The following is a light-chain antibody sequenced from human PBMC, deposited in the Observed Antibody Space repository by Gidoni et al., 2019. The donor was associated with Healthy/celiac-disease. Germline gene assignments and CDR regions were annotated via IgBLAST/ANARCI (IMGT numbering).Light chain of an antibody. CDR2: KAS. CDR3: QQYNSYT. J-gene: IGKJ2*01. V-gene: IGKV1-5*03. Sequence: DIQMTQSPSTLSASVGDRVTITCRASQSSSSWLAWYQQKPGKAPKLLLYKASSLKSGVPSRFRSRGSRTEFTLTISSLQPDDFATYCCQQYNSYTFGQGTKLEIK. CDR1: QSSSSW.